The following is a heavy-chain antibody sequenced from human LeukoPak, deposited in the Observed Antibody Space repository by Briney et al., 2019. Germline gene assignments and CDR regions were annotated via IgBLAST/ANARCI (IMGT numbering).Heavy chain of an antibody. CDR2: ISNHGGST. V-gene: IGHV3-64D*06. Sequence: PGGSLRLSCAASGFNFSTYAMTWVRQAPGKGMEYVSGISNHGGSTFYADSVKGRFTISRDNSKNTLYLQMSSLRAEDTAVYYCVRGTTGYVGFDIWGQGTMVTVSS. J-gene: IGHJ3*02. CDR3: VRGTTGYVGFDI. D-gene: IGHD1-14*01. CDR1: GFNFSTYA.